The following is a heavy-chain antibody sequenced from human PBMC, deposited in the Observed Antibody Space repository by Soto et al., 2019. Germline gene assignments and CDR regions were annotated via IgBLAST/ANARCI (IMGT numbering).Heavy chain of an antibody. CDR2: IHYSGSS. D-gene: IGHD1-7*01. V-gene: IGHV4-59*02. CDR3: ARRGGELDRLDV. CDR1: GDSVTSHY. Sequence: PSETLSLTCSFSGDSVTSHYLTWIRQSPEKGLEWIGYIHYSGSSNYNPSLKSRVTISVDTSKNQFSLKLSSVTAADTAVYYCARRGGELDRLDVWGKGTTVTVSS. J-gene: IGHJ6*04.